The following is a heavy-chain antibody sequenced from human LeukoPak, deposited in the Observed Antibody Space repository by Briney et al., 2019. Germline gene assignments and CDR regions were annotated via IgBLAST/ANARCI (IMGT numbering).Heavy chain of an antibody. V-gene: IGHV4-39*01. CDR1: GDSISSNSYY. Sequence: SETLSLTCTVSGDSISSNSYYWVWLRQPPGKGLEWIATIYYSGSTYYNPSLKSRVTISVDTSKNQFSLKLSSVTAADTAMYYCARYWGPYDNSGAYFDYWGQGTLVTVSS. J-gene: IGHJ4*02. CDR3: ARYWGPYDNSGAYFDY. D-gene: IGHD3-22*01. CDR2: IYYSGST.